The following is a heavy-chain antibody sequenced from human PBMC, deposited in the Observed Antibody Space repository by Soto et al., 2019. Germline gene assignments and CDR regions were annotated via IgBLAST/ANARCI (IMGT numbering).Heavy chain of an antibody. CDR2: IRSKANSYAT. CDR3: TRFPQWLSSHAFDI. Sequence: EVQLVESGGGLVQPGGSLKLSCAASGFTFSGSAMHWVRQASGKGLEWVGRIRSKANSYATAYAASVKGRFTISRDDSKNTAYLQMNSLKTEDTAVYYFTRFPQWLSSHAFDIWGQGTMVTVSS. V-gene: IGHV3-73*01. D-gene: IGHD6-19*01. CDR1: GFTFSGSA. J-gene: IGHJ3*02.